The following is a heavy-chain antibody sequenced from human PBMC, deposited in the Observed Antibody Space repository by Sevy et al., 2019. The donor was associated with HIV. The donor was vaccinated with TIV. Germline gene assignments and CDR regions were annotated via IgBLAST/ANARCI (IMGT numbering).Heavy chain of an antibody. V-gene: IGHV1-3*01. CDR2: INAGNGNT. Sequence: ASVKVSCKASGYTFTSYAMHWVRQAPGQRLEWMGWINAGNGNTKYSQKFQGRVTITRDTSASTAYMELSSLRSEDTAVYYCARGYIWGSYRWGYYFDYWGQGTLVTVSP. J-gene: IGHJ4*02. D-gene: IGHD3-16*02. CDR1: GYTFTSYA. CDR3: ARGYIWGSYRWGYYFDY.